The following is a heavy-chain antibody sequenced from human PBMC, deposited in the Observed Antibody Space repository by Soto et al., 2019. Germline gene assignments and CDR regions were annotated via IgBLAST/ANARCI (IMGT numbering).Heavy chain of an antibody. D-gene: IGHD6-6*01. CDR1: GYTFTSYG. CDR3: ARDLGDEYSSSYYFDY. CDR2: ISPYNGNT. V-gene: IGHV1-18*04. Sequence: ASVKVSCKASGYTFTSYGISWVRQAPGQGLDWMGWISPYNGNTNYAQNLQGRITMTRDTSSNTVYMELSRLRSDDTAVYYCARDLGDEYSSSYYFDYWGQGTLVTVSS. J-gene: IGHJ4*02.